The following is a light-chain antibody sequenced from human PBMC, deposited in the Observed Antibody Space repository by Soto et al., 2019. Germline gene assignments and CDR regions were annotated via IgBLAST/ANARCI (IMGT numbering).Light chain of an antibody. CDR1: SSDVGGYDF. CDR3: SSYAGSYILGV. Sequence: QSALAQPRSVSGSPGQSVTLSCTGTSSDVGGYDFVSWYQQYPGKAPKLIIFDVTERTSGVPDRFSGSKSGNSASLTISGLRAEDEADYYCSSYAGSYILGVFGGGTQLTVL. J-gene: IGLJ7*01. CDR2: DVT. V-gene: IGLV2-11*01.